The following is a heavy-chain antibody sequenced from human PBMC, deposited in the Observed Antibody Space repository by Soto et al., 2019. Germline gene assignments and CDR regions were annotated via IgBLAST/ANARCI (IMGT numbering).Heavy chain of an antibody. D-gene: IGHD3-9*01. V-gene: IGHV1-24*01. CDR3: ANRKKHHAILTGPWFDP. CDR2: FDPEDGET. Sequence: ASVKVSCKVSGYTLTELSMHWVRQAPGKGLEWMGGFDPEDGETIYAQKFQGRVTMTEDTSTDTAYMELSSLRSEDTAVYYCANRKKHHAILTGPWFDPWGQGTLVTVSS. J-gene: IGHJ5*02. CDR1: GYTLTELS.